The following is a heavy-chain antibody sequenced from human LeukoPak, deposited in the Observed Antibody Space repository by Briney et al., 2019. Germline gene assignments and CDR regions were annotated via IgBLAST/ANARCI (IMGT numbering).Heavy chain of an antibody. CDR1: GFTFSSYA. CDR2: ISGSGGST. V-gene: IGHV3-23*01. Sequence: PGGSLRLSCAASGFTFSSYAMSWVRQAPGKGLEWVSAISGSGGSTYYADSVKGRFTISRDNSKNTLYLQMNSLRAEDTAVYYCASRSPAYYYYYMDVWGKGTTVTVSS. CDR3: ASRSPAYYYYYMDV. J-gene: IGHJ6*03.